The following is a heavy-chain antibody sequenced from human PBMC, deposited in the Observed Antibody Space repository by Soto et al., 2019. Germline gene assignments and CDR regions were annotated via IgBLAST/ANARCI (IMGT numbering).Heavy chain of an antibody. CDR2: INPGDSDT. V-gene: IGHV5-51*01. Sequence: EVQLVQSGAEVKKPGQSVRISCKASGYSFTSYWIGWVRQKPGKGLEWMGIINPGDSDTRYSPSFQGQVTISADKSTSSVYLPWSSLKASDTAMYYCARRNTGSYFDVYSCFNPWGQGPQVTVSS. D-gene: IGHD1-26*01. J-gene: IGHJ5*02. CDR3: ARRNTGSYFDVYSCFNP. CDR1: GYSFTSYW.